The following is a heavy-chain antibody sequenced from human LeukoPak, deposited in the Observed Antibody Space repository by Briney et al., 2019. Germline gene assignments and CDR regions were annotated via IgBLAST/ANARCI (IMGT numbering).Heavy chain of an antibody. CDR1: GYTFTSYD. D-gene: IGHD3-9*01. CDR3: ARGGPYYDILTGYYYFDN. Sequence: ASVKVSCKASGYTFTSYDINWVRQATGQGLEWMGWMNPNSGNTGYAQKFQGRVTMTRNTSISTAYMELSSLRSEDTAVYYCARGGPYYDILTGYYYFDNWGQGTLVTVSS. CDR2: MNPNSGNT. J-gene: IGHJ4*02. V-gene: IGHV1-8*01.